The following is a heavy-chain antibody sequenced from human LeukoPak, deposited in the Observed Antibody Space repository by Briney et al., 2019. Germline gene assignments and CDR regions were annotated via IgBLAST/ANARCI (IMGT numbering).Heavy chain of an antibody. J-gene: IGHJ6*02. Sequence: GGSLRLSCAASGFTFSSYGMPWVRQAPGKGLEWVAVISYDGSNKYYADSVKGRFTISRDNSKNTLYLQMNSLRAEDTAVYYCAKDHRRKQQLVRGHGMDVWGQGTTVTVSS. CDR2: ISYDGSNK. D-gene: IGHD6-13*01. V-gene: IGHV3-30*18. CDR1: GFTFSSYG. CDR3: AKDHRRKQQLVRGHGMDV.